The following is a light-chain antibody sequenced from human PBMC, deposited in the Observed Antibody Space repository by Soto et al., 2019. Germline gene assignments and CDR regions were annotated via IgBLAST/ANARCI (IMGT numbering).Light chain of an antibody. V-gene: IGKV2-28*01. CDR2: LGS. J-gene: IGKJ1*01. Sequence: TQSPLSLPVTPGEPASISCRSSQSLLHSNGYNYLDWYLQKPGQSPQLLIYLGSNRASGVPDRFSGSGSGTDFTLKISRVEAEDVGVYYCMQALQTPRTFGQGTKV. CDR1: QSLLHSNGYNY. CDR3: MQALQTPRT.